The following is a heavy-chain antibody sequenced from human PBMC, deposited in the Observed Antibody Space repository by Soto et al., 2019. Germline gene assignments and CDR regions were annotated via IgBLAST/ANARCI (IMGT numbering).Heavy chain of an antibody. CDR3: ARGDGTGLHSSGWSPRF. CDR1: GFTFSIST. V-gene: IGHV3-21*01. D-gene: IGHD6-13*01. CDR2: ISSGSTYF. J-gene: IGHJ4*02. Sequence: EVQLVESGGGLVKSGGSLTLSCAASGFTFSISTMIWVRQAPGKRLEWGSSISSGSTYFYYADSVKGRFSISRDNAKRSLFLQMNSLRVEDTAVYYCARGDGTGLHSSGWSPRFWGQGTLVTVSS.